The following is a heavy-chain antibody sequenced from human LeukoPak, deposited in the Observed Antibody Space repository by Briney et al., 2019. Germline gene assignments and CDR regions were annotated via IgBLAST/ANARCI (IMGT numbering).Heavy chain of an antibody. D-gene: IGHD3-22*01. Sequence: ASVKVSCKASGGTFSSYAISWVRQAPGQGLEWMGRIIAILGIANYAQKFQGRVTITADKSTSTAYMELSSLRSEDTAVYYCARVGDSSDYWGQGTLVTVSS. CDR3: ARVGDSSDY. J-gene: IGHJ4*02. CDR1: GGTFSSYA. CDR2: IIAILGIA. V-gene: IGHV1-69*04.